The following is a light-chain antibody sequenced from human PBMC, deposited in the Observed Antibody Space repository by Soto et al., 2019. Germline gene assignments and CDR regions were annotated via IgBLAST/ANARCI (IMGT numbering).Light chain of an antibody. Sequence: TQSPATLAVSPGEGATLSCRASQSVRDNLAWYQQKPGQAPRLLIYRASTRATGVPARFSGSGSGTDFTLTISDVQPEDFAVYYCHQRQSWPRTFGQGTKVDIK. V-gene: IGKV3-15*01. CDR1: QSVRDN. CDR2: RAS. CDR3: HQRQSWPRT. J-gene: IGKJ1*01.